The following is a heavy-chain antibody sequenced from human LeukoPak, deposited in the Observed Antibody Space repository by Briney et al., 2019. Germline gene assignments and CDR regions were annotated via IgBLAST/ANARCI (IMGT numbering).Heavy chain of an antibody. CDR3: ARYPDQTIPYYYYYGMDV. J-gene: IGHJ6*02. Sequence: GGSLRLSCAASEFTFSIYWMSWVRQAPGKGLEWVSYISSSGSTIYYADSVKGRFTISRDNAKNSLYLQMNSLRAEDTAVYYCARYPDQTIPYYYYYGMDVWGQGTTVTVSS. CDR2: ISSSGSTI. CDR1: EFTFSIYW. V-gene: IGHV3-48*03. D-gene: IGHD2-2*01.